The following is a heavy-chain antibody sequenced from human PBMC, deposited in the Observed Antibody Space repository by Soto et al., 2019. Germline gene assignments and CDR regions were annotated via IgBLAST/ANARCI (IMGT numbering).Heavy chain of an antibody. D-gene: IGHD4-17*01. CDR2: ISGSGGST. CDR3: AKSTVALTGYFDY. J-gene: IGHJ4*02. Sequence: EVQLLESGGGLVQPGGSLRLSCAASGFTFSSYAMSWVRQAPGKGLEWVSAISGSGGSTYYADSVKGRFTITRDNSKNTLYLQMNSLRAEDTAVYYCAKSTVALTGYFDYWGQGTLVTVSS. CDR1: GFTFSSYA. V-gene: IGHV3-23*01.